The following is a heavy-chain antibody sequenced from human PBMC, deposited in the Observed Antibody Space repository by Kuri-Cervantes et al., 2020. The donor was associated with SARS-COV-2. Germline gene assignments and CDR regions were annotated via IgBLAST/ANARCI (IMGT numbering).Heavy chain of an antibody. CDR3: ASFLRQSTTVFD. V-gene: IGHV1-2*02. CDR2: INPNSGGT. Sequence: ASVKVSCKASGYTFTGYYMHWVRQAPGQGLEWMGWINPNSGGTNYAQKFQGRVTLTTDTSINTAYMELNRLRSDDTAVYYCASFLRQSTTVFDWGQGTLVTVSS. J-gene: IGHJ4*02. D-gene: IGHD4-11*01. CDR1: GYTFTGYY.